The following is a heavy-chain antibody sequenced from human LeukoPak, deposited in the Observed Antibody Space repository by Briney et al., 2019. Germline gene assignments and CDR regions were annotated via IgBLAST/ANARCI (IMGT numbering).Heavy chain of an antibody. J-gene: IGHJ5*02. V-gene: IGHV1-46*01. Sequence: ASVKVSCKTSGYTFSNYYIHWVRQAPGQGLEWMGIINPSGRSTNYAQKFQGRVTMTRDMSTSTVYMELSSLRSEDTAVYYCAREAVTIFALVRTQTTKRPHRFDPWGQGTLVTVSS. CDR3: AREAVTIFALVRTQTTKRPHRFDP. CDR2: INPSGRST. CDR1: GYTFSNYY. D-gene: IGHD3-3*01.